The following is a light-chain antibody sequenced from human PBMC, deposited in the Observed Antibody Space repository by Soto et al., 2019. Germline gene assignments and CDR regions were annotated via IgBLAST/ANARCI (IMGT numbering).Light chain of an antibody. J-gene: IGLJ1*01. CDR3: NSYTSASTYV. CDR2: DVT. CDR1: GSDIGSYNY. V-gene: IGLV2-14*03. Sequence: QSALTQPASVSGSPGQLITISCTGTGSDIGSYNYVSWYQHHPGKVPKFIIYDVTNRPSGVSDRFSGSKSGNTASLTISGLQAEDEADYYCNSYTSASTYVFGTGTKLTVL.